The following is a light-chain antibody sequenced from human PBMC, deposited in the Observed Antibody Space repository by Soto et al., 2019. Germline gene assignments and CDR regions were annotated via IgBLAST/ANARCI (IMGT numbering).Light chain of an antibody. CDR3: QHYGSSPWT. V-gene: IGKV3D-20*01. J-gene: IGKJ1*01. Sequence: EIVLTQSPATLSLSPGERANLSCGASQTVGSTYLAWYHQKPGLAPRLLIYDTSSRATGIPDRFSGSGSGTDFTLTISRLEPEDFAVYSCQHYGSSPWTFGQGANVEIK. CDR1: QTVGSTY. CDR2: DTS.